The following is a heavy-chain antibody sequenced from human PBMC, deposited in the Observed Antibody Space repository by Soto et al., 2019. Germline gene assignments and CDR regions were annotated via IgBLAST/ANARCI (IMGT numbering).Heavy chain of an antibody. D-gene: IGHD3-10*01. Sequence: SETLSLTCTVSGGSISSYYWSWIRQPPGKGLEWIGYIYYSGSTNYNPSLKSRVTISVDTSKNQFSLKLSSVTAADAAVYYCARDNYYGSGSYYPYYYYGMDVWGQGTTVTVSS. V-gene: IGHV4-59*01. CDR2: IYYSGST. CDR3: ARDNYYGSGSYYPYYYYGMDV. J-gene: IGHJ6*02. CDR1: GGSISSYY.